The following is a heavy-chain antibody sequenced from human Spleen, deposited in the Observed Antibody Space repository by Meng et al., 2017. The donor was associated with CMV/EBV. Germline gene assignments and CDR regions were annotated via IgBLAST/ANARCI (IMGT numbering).Heavy chain of an antibody. J-gene: IGHJ4*02. CDR2: IYSGGST. CDR1: GFTVSSNY. V-gene: IGHV3-53*01. Sequence: GGSLRLSCAASGFTVSSNYMSWVRQAPGKGLEWVSVIYSGGSTYYADSVKGRFTISRDNSKNTLYLQMGSLRAEDTAVYYCAKVRGASDFDYWGQGSLVTVSS. D-gene: IGHD3-3*01. CDR3: AKVRGASDFDY.